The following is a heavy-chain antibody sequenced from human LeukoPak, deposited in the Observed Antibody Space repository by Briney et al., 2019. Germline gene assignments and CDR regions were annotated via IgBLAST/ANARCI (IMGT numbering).Heavy chain of an antibody. D-gene: IGHD6-19*01. V-gene: IGHV1-18*01. CDR3: ARERSVSVGGTSLDY. J-gene: IGHJ4*02. CDR2: LSTYNGNT. Sequence: ASVKVSCKASGYTFSNYGISWVRQAPGQGPEWMGWLSTYNGNTHSPQKFEGRVTMTTDTSTSTAHMELRSLRSDDTAVYYCARERSVSVGGTSLDYWGQGTLVTVSS. CDR1: GYTFSNYG.